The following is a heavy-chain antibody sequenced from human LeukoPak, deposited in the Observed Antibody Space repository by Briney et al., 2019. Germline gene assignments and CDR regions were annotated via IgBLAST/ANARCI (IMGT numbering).Heavy chain of an antibody. CDR2: ISGHNGHT. CDR1: GYTFTSYG. Sequence: ASVKFSCKASGYTFTSYGINWVRQAPGQGLEWMGWISGHNGHTNYVQKMQGRVTMTTDTSTNTAYMELRNLTSDDTAVYYCAGGPGIAVAGVFDYWGQGSLVTVSS. V-gene: IGHV1-18*04. D-gene: IGHD6-19*01. CDR3: AGGPGIAVAGVFDY. J-gene: IGHJ4*02.